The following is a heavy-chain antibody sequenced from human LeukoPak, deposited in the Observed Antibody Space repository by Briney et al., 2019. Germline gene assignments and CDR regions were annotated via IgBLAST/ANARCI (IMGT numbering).Heavy chain of an antibody. CDR3: ARNVYDLRGQWLVPGFDY. D-gene: IGHD6-19*01. V-gene: IGHV3-48*03. Sequence: GGSLRLSCAASGFTFGSYEMNWVRQAPGKGVEWVSYIGTIISTTYYADSVKGRFTVSRDDAKSSLYLQMSSLRAEDTAVYYCARNVYDLRGQWLVPGFDYWGQGTLVTVSS. CDR2: IGTIISTT. J-gene: IGHJ4*02. CDR1: GFTFGSYE.